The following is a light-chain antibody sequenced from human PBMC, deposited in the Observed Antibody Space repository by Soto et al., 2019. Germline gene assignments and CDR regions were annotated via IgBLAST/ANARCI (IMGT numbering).Light chain of an antibody. CDR2: WAS. Sequence: DIVMTQSPDSLAVSLGERATINCKSSQSVLYSSSNKNLLAWYQQKTGQPPKLLMYWASTRESGVPDRFSGSGSGTDFTLTISSLQAEDVAVYYCQQYYSTSATFGGGTKVEIK. J-gene: IGKJ4*01. CDR1: QSVLYSSSNKNL. CDR3: QQYYSTSAT. V-gene: IGKV4-1*01.